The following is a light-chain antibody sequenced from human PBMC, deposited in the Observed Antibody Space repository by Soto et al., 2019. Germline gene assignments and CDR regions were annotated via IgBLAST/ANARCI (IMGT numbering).Light chain of an antibody. J-gene: IGKJ5*01. V-gene: IGKV3D-20*02. CDR3: QQRSNWPPTT. CDR1: QSVSNNY. CDR2: DAS. Sequence: EIVLTQSPGTLSLSPGERATLSCRSSQSVSNNYLAWYQQKPGQAPRLLIYDASSRATGISDRFTGSGSGTDFTLTITTLEPEDFAVYYCQQRSNWPPTTFGQGTRLEIK.